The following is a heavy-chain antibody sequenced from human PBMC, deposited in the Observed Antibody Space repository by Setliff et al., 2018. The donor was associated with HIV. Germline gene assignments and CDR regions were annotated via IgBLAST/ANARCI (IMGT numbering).Heavy chain of an antibody. Sequence: SVKVSCKASGDSFSNYAISWVRQAPGQGLEWMGGIIPIFGTANYAQKFQGRVTITADESTNTAYMELSSLRSEDTAVYYCASPQPQGANQLLWSFDSWGQGALVTVSS. CDR2: IIPIFGTA. CDR3: ASPQPQGANQLLWSFDS. V-gene: IGHV1-69*13. CDR1: GDSFSNYA. J-gene: IGHJ4*02. D-gene: IGHD2-2*01.